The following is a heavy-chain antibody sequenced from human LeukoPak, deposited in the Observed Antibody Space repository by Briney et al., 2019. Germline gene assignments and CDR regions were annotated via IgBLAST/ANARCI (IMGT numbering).Heavy chain of an antibody. J-gene: IGHJ6*03. CDR3: ARPSVTISGYSSGWYGARDYMDV. CDR1: GGSISSSNW. CDR2: IYHSGST. Sequence: SETLSLTCAVSGGSISSSNWWSWIRQPPGKGLEWSGSIYHSGSTYYNPSLKSRVTISVDTSKNQFSLKLSSVTAADTAVYYCARPSVTISGYSSGWYGARDYMDVWGKGTTVTVSS. D-gene: IGHD6-19*01. V-gene: IGHV4-4*02.